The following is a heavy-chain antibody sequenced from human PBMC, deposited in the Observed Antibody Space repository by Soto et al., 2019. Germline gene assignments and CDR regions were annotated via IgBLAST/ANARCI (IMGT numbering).Heavy chain of an antibody. V-gene: IGHV3-30-3*01. J-gene: IGHJ4*02. CDR3: ASQAARGYFDY. Sequence: GGSLRLSCAASGFTFSSYAMHWVRQAPGKGLEWVAVISYDGSNKYYADSVKGRFTISRDNSKNTLYLQMNSLRAEDTAVYYCASQAARGYFDYWGQGTLVTVSS. CDR2: ISYDGSNK. CDR1: GFTFSSYA. D-gene: IGHD6-6*01.